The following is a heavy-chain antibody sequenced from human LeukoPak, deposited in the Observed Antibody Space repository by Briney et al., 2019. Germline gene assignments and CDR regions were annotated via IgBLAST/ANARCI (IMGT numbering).Heavy chain of an antibody. CDR3: ARDHYYYDSSGHDAFDI. D-gene: IGHD3-22*01. J-gene: IGHJ3*02. CDR2: TYYRSKWYN. CDR1: GDSISSNSAA. Sequence: SQTLSLTCAISGDSISSNSAAWNWIRQSPSRGLEWLRCTYYRSKWYNDHAVSVKSRITINPDTSKNQFSLQLNSVTPDDTAVYYCARDHYYYDSSGHDAFDIWGQGTVVTVSS. V-gene: IGHV6-1*01.